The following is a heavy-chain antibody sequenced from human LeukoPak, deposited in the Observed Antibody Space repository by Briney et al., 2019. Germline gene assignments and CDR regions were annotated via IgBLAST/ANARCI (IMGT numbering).Heavy chain of an antibody. CDR1: GFTFSSYG. CDR3: ARLKAVAGPHYYFDY. CDR2: IRYDGSNK. Sequence: GGSLRLSCAASGFTFSSYGMHWVRQAPGKGLEWVAFIRYDGSNKDYADSVKGRFTIFRDDSKNTLFLQMNSLRIDDTAVYYCARLKAVAGPHYYFDYWGQGTLVTVSS. V-gene: IGHV3-30*02. J-gene: IGHJ4*02. D-gene: IGHD6-19*01.